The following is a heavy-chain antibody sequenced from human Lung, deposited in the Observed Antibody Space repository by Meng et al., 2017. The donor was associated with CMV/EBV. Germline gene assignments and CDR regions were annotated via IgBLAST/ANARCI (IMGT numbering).Heavy chain of an antibody. V-gene: IGHV1-69*05. D-gene: IGHD2-2*02. CDR3: ARDRTGDCSSTSCYNYYYYYGMDV. CDR2: IIPFFDTT. CDR1: GDTFSRYA. Sequence: VXCKASGDTFSRYAISWVRQAPGQGLEWMGGIIPFFDTTNYAQKFQGRVTITTDESTSTAYMELSSLRSEDTAVYYCARDRTGDCSSTSCYNYYYYYGMDVWGQGTXVTVSS. J-gene: IGHJ6*02.